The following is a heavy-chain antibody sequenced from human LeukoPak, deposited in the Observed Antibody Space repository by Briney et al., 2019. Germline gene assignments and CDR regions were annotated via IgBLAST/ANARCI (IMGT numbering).Heavy chain of an antibody. CDR1: GFTVSSNY. J-gene: IGHJ4*02. CDR2: IYSGGST. V-gene: IGHV3-53*01. CDR3: ARVDYYDSSGYFDY. D-gene: IGHD3-22*01. Sequence: GGSLRLSCAASGFTVSSNYMSWVRQAPGQGLEWVSVIYSGGSTYYADSVKGRFTISRDNSKNTLYLQMNSLRAEDTAVYYCARVDYYDSSGYFDYWGQGTLATVSS.